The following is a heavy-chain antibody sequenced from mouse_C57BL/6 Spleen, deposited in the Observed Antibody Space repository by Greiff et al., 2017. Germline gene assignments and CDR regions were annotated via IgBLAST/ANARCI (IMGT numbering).Heavy chain of an antibody. CDR3: ARGRPTVVAVDY. J-gene: IGHJ2*01. CDR2: ISYDGSN. Sequence: VQLKESGPGLVKPSQSLSLTCSVTGYSITSGYYWNWIRQFPGNKLEWMGYISYDGSNNYNPSLKNRISITRDTSKNQFFLKLNSVTTEDTATYYCARGRPTVVAVDYWGQGTTLTVSS. V-gene: IGHV3-6*01. CDR1: GYSITSGYY. D-gene: IGHD1-1*01.